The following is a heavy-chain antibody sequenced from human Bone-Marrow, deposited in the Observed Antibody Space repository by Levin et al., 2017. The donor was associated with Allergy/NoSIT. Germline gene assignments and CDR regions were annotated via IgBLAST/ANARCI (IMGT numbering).Heavy chain of an antibody. CDR2: IYYTGRT. CDR3: SRLAVATEYFDL. Sequence: SQTLSLTCSGDFTIRYYWNWIRQSPGKGLEWIGYIYYTGRTNYNPSLKSRVTISVDTSKNQFSLKLSSVTAADTAIYYCSRLAVATEYFDLWGRGTLVTVSS. D-gene: IGHD2-21*02. CDR1: GDFTIRYY. V-gene: IGHV4-59*08. J-gene: IGHJ2*01.